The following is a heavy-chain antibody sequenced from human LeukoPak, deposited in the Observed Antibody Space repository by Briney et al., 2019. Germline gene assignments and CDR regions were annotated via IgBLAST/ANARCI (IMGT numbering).Heavy chain of an antibody. CDR3: ARGPTPEGSYWYFDL. CDR2: IYYSGST. V-gene: IGHV4-39*07. J-gene: IGHJ2*01. CDR1: GGSISSSSYY. Sequence: SETLSLTCTVSGGSISSSSYYWGWIRQPPGKGLEWIGSIYYSGSTNYNPSLKSRVTISVDKSKNQFSLKLSSVTAADTAGYYCARGPTPEGSYWYFDLWGRGTLVTVSS.